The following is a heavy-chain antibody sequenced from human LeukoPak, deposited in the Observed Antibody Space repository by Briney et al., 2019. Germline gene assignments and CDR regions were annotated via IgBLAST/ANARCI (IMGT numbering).Heavy chain of an antibody. CDR3: ARDRGLGYCSGGSCLSNWFDP. J-gene: IGHJ5*02. Sequence: ASVKVSCKASGYIFTDYYMHWVRQAPGQGLEWMGIINPSGGSTSYAQKFQGRVTMTRDTSTSTVYMELSSLRSEDTAVYYCARDRGLGYCSGGSCLSNWFDPWGQGTLVTVSS. V-gene: IGHV1-46*01. D-gene: IGHD2-15*01. CDR2: INPSGGST. CDR1: GYIFTDYY.